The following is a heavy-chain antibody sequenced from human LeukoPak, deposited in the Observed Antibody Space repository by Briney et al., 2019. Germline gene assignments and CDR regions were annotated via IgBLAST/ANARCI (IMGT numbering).Heavy chain of an antibody. J-gene: IGHJ1*01. CDR2: IYTSGST. Sequence: SETLSLTCTVSGGSISSYYWSWIRQPAGKGLEWLGRIYTSGSTNYNPSLKSRVTMSVDTSKNQFSLKLSSVTAADTAVYYCATGYGDFWSGHHEYFQHWGQGTLVTVSS. D-gene: IGHD3-3*01. V-gene: IGHV4-4*07. CDR1: GGSISSYY. CDR3: ATGYGDFWSGHHEYFQH.